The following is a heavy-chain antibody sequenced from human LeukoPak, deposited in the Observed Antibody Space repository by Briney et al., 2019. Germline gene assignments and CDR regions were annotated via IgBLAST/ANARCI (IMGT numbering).Heavy chain of an antibody. Sequence: GGSLRLSCAVSGFTFSSYGMHWARQAPGKGLEWVAVISYDGSNKWYADSVKGRFTISRDNSKNTLNLQMNSLRAEDTAVYYCARSTGITVAGTRYFDYWGQGTLVTVSS. CDR2: ISYDGSNK. J-gene: IGHJ4*02. D-gene: IGHD6-13*01. V-gene: IGHV3-30*03. CDR1: GFTFSSYG. CDR3: ARSTGITVAGTRYFDY.